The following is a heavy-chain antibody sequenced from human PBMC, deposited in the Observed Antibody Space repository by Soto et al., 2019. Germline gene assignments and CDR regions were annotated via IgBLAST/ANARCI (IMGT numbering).Heavy chain of an antibody. D-gene: IGHD3-22*01. CDR1: GGTFSSYA. J-gene: IGHJ6*02. V-gene: IGHV1-69*01. Sequence: QVQLVQSGAEVKKPGSSVKVSCKASGGTFSSYAISWVRQAPGQGLEWMGGIIPIFGTANYAQKFQGRVTITADESTSTAYMELSSLRSEDTAVYDCASFRDYYDRSGYYHTLFGMDVWCQGTTVTVSS. CDR2: IIPIFGTA. CDR3: ASFRDYYDRSGYYHTLFGMDV.